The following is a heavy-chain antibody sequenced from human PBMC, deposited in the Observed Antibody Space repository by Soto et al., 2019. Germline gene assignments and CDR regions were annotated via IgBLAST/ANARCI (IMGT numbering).Heavy chain of an antibody. Sequence: GGSLRLSCTASGFTFSSYNMNWVRQAPGKGLEWVSCITSSGGAIYADSVKGRFTISRDDARNSLFLQMNSLRAEDTAVYYCARSIPGDFWGRGTLVTVSS. V-gene: IGHV3-48*01. CDR2: ITSSGGAI. CDR3: ARSIPGDF. J-gene: IGHJ4*02. D-gene: IGHD2-21*01. CDR1: GFTFSSYN.